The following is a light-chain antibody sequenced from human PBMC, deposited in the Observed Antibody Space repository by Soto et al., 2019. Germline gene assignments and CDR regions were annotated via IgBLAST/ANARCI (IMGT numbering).Light chain of an antibody. CDR1: QSISGW. CDR3: QHYYDYPWT. J-gene: IGKJ1*01. Sequence: GDRVTISCRASQSISGWLAWYQQLPGRAPKLLIYYASSLKSGVPSRFSGSGSGTQFTLTISSLHPDEFATYYCQHYYDYPWTFGQGTMVEIK. CDR2: YAS. V-gene: IGKV1-5*01.